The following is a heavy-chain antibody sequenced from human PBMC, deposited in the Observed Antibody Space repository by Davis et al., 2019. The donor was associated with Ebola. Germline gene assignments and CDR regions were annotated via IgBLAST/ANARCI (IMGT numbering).Heavy chain of an antibody. Sequence: ASVKVSCKASGYTFTSYYMHWVRQAPGQGLEWMGIINPSGGSPSYAQKFQGRVTMTRDTSTSTVYMELSSLRSEDTAVYYCARDHCSGGSCYSRYFDYWGQGTLVTVSS. CDR1: GYTFTSYY. D-gene: IGHD2-15*01. CDR3: ARDHCSGGSCYSRYFDY. J-gene: IGHJ4*02. CDR2: INPSGGSP. V-gene: IGHV1-46*01.